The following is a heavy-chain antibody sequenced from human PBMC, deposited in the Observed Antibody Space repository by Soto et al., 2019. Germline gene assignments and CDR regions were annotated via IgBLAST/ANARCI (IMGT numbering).Heavy chain of an antibody. CDR2: IIPIFGTA. D-gene: IGHD2-2*01. V-gene: IGHV1-69*13. J-gene: IGHJ6*02. CDR1: GGTFSSYA. CDR3: ARHDCISSSCYYYYYYVMDV. Sequence: SVKVSCKAPGGTFSSYAISWVRQAPGQGLEWMGGIIPIFGTANYAQQFRGRVTITADESTSTAYMELSSLRSEDTAVYYCARHDCISSSCYYYYYYVMDVWGQGTTVTVSS.